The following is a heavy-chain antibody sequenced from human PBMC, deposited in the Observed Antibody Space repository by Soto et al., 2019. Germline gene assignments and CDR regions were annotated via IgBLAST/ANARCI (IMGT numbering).Heavy chain of an antibody. CDR2: MNPNSGNT. V-gene: IGHV1-8*01. J-gene: IGHJ5*02. CDR1: GYTFTSYD. D-gene: IGHD3-22*01. Sequence: QVQLVQSGAEVKKPGASVKVSCKASGYTFTSYDINWVRQATGQGLEWMGWMNPNSGNTGYAQKVQGRVTMTRNTSRSTDYMELSSLRSEDTAVYYCARCEVVDNWFDPWGQGTLVTVSS. CDR3: ARCEVVDNWFDP.